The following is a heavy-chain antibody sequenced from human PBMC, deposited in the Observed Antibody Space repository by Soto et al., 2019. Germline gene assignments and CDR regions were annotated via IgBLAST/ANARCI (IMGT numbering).Heavy chain of an antibody. CDR3: ARFVGLRTCSWNYHYGLGV. J-gene: IGHJ6*02. Sequence: ASVKVSCKASGYTFTSYYMHWVRQAPGQGLEWMGIINPSGGSTSYAQKLQGRATMNRDTTSSAVYMELSSLRSEDTAVYYCARFVGLRTCSWNYHYGLGVWGQGTTVTVSS. CDR1: GYTFTSYY. D-gene: IGHD6-13*01. CDR2: INPSGGST. V-gene: IGHV1-46*01.